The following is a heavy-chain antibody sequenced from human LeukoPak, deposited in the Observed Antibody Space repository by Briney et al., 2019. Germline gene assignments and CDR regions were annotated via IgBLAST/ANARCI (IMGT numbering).Heavy chain of an antibody. CDR2: ISYDGSNK. CDR1: GFTFSSYA. V-gene: IGHV3-30-3*01. CDR3: ARDYYGSGSPRMDV. D-gene: IGHD3-10*01. Sequence: GGSLRLSCAASGFTFSSYAMHWVRQAPGKGLEWVAVISYDGSNKYYADSVKGRFTISRDNSKNTLYLQMNSLRAEDTAVYYCARDYYGSGSPRMDVWGQGTTVTVSS. J-gene: IGHJ6*02.